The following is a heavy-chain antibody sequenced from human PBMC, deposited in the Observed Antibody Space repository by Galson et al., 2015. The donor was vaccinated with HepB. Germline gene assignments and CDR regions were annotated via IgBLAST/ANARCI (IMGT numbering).Heavy chain of an antibody. CDR1: GYTFINYD. J-gene: IGHJ6*02. V-gene: IGHV1-18*01. Sequence: SVKVSCKASGYTFINYDISWVRQAPGQGLEWMGWVRSYNENTNYAQKFQGRVTMTTDTYMTTSYMELRGLRPDDTAIYYCARTPQYDDRNGFYGTYYYGVDVWGQGTTVTVSS. CDR3: ARTPQYDDRNGFYGTYYYGVDV. CDR2: VRSYNENT. D-gene: IGHD3-22*01.